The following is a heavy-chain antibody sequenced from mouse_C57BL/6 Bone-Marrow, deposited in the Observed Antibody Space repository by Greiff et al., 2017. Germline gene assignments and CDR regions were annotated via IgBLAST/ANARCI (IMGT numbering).Heavy chain of an antibody. CDR3: ARGGMVTTTGYAMDD. CDR2: IYPRSGNT. J-gene: IGHJ4*01. D-gene: IGHD2-2*01. V-gene: IGHV1-81*01. Sequence: VKLQQSGAELARPGASVKLSCKASGYTFTSYGISWVKQRTGQGLEWIGEIYPRSGNTYYNEKFKGKATLTADKSSSTAYMELRSLTSEDSAVYFCARGGMVTTTGYAMDDWGQGTSVTVSS. CDR1: GYTFTSYG.